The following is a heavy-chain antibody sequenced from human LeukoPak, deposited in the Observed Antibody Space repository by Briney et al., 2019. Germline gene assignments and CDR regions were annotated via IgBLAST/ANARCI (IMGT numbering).Heavy chain of an antibody. Sequence: GGSLRLSCAASGTTFSSYAMSWVRQAPGKGLEWVSAISGSGGSTYYADSVKGRFTISRDNSKNTLYLQMNTLRAEDTAIYYCAKDPMTTVTIYYFDYWGQGTLVTVSS. J-gene: IGHJ4*02. CDR1: GTTFSSYA. CDR3: AKDPMTTVTIYYFDY. D-gene: IGHD4-17*01. CDR2: ISGSGGST. V-gene: IGHV3-23*01.